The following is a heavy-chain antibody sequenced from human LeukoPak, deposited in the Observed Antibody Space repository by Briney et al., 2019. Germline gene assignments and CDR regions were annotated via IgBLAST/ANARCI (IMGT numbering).Heavy chain of an antibody. CDR3: VYSSSWYS. CDR1: GFTFSSYG. CDR2: ISYDGSNK. Sequence: GGSLRLSCAASGFTFSSYGMHWVRQAPGKGLEWVAVISYDGSNKYYADSVKGRFTISRDNSKNTLYLQMNSLRAEDTAVYYCVYSSSWYSWGQGTLVTVSS. V-gene: IGHV3-30*03. J-gene: IGHJ4*02. D-gene: IGHD6-13*01.